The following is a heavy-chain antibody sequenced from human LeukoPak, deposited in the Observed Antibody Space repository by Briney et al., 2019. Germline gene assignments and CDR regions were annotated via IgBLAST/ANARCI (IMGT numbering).Heavy chain of an antibody. Sequence: GGSLRLSCAASGFTFSSYEMNWVRQAPGKGLEGVSYISSSGSTIYYADSVKGRFTISRDNAKNSLYLQMNTLRAEDTAVYYCARALFSYGSGSYVPPYYYYYYMDVWGKGTTVTVSS. J-gene: IGHJ6*03. CDR2: ISSSGSTI. D-gene: IGHD3-10*01. CDR3: ARALFSYGSGSYVPPYYYYYYMDV. CDR1: GFTFSSYE. V-gene: IGHV3-48*03.